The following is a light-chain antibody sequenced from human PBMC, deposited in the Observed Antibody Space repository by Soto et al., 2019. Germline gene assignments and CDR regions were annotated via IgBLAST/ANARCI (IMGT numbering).Light chain of an antibody. CDR1: QSISSW. CDR3: QQYDEYPYT. Sequence: DIQMTQSPSTLSATAGDRVTITCRASQSISSWLAWYQHKPGKAPKLLIYDASNLDSGVPSRFSGSGSGTEFSLTISNLQPDDCATYYCQQYDEYPYTFGQGTRLEIK. V-gene: IGKV1-5*01. CDR2: DAS. J-gene: IGKJ5*01.